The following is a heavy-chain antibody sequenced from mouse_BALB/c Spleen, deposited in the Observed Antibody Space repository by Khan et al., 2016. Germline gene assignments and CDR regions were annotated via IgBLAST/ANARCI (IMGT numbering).Heavy chain of an antibody. CDR1: GDFITSGY. Sequence: EVQPQELGPSLVKPSQTLSLPCSVPGDFITSGYWNWIRPFPGNKLEYMGYISNSGSTYYNPSLKSRISITRYTSKNQYYLQVNSVTTEDTATYYCAGYYGHFLDYWGQGTTLTVSS. V-gene: IGHV3-8*02. CDR3: AGYYGHFLDY. D-gene: IGHD2-1*01. CDR2: ISNSGST. J-gene: IGHJ2*01.